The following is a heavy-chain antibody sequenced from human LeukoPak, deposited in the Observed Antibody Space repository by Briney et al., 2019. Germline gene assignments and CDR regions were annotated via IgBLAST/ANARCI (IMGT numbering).Heavy chain of an antibody. CDR3: ARDQRWSSRSYYYYYMDV. CDR1: GGSISSTSYY. Sequence: SETLSLTCAVSGGSISSTSYYWDWIRQPPGKGLEWIGSIYYSGTTYYNPSLKSRVTISVDTSKNQFSLKLSSVTAADTAVYYCARDQRWSSRSYYYYYMDVWGKGTTVTVSS. J-gene: IGHJ6*03. V-gene: IGHV4-39*07. CDR2: IYYSGTT. D-gene: IGHD6-13*01.